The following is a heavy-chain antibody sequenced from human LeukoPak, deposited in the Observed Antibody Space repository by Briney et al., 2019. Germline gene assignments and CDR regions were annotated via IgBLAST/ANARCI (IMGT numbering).Heavy chain of an antibody. Sequence: QPGGSLRLSCVASGFTFSNYWMHWVRQAPGKGPEWVSRINKDGSITNFADSVKGRFTISRDNAKNSLYLQMNSLRAEDTAVYYCAREGPLTGDAFDIWGQGTMVTVSS. J-gene: IGHJ3*02. D-gene: IGHD7-27*01. CDR1: GFTFSNYW. CDR2: INKDGSIT. CDR3: AREGPLTGDAFDI. V-gene: IGHV3-74*01.